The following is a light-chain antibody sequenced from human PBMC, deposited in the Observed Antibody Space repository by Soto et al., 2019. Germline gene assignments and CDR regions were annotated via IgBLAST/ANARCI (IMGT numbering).Light chain of an antibody. V-gene: IGLV1-44*01. CDR2: RND. CDR3: AAWDGSLNGWV. CDR1: TSNIETTT. J-gene: IGLJ3*02. Sequence: QSVLTQPPSASGTPGQRGTISCSGSTSNIETTTRNWYQQVQGKAPKLLTYRNDQRPSGVPDRFYGSKSGTSASLAISGLQSEDEADYDCAAWDGSLNGWVFGGGTKVTVL.